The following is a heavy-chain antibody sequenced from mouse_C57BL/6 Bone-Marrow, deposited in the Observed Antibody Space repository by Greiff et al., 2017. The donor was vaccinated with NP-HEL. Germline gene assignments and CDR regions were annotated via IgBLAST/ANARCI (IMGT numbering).Heavy chain of an antibody. CDR2: IWWDDDK. J-gene: IGHJ1*03. Sequence: QVTLKVSGPGILQPSQTLSLTCSFSGFSLSTFGMGVGWIRQPSGKGLEWLVHIWWDDDKYYNPALKSRLTSSKDTSKNQVFLKIANVDTADTATYYCARIRYGSSYWYFDVWGTGTTVTVSS. CDR1: GFSLSTFGMG. V-gene: IGHV8-8*01. CDR3: ARIRYGSSYWYFDV. D-gene: IGHD1-1*01.